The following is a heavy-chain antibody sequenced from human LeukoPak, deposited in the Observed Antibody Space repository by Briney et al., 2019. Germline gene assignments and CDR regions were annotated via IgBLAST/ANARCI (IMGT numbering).Heavy chain of an antibody. CDR3: ARAGNYYYDSSGYGHDAFDI. V-gene: IGHV4-59*12. CDR1: GGSISSYF. J-gene: IGHJ3*02. D-gene: IGHD3-22*01. Sequence: SETLSLTCTVSGGSISSYFWSWIRQPPGKGLEWIGYISYSGSTNYNPSLKSRVTISVDTSKSQFSLKLSSVTAVDTAVYYCARAGNYYYDSSGYGHDAFDIWGQGTMVTVSS. CDR2: ISYSGST.